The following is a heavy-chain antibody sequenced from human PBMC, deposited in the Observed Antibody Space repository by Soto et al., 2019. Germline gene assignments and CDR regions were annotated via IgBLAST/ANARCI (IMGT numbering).Heavy chain of an antibody. CDR3: ARGDYYDRRFDY. J-gene: IGHJ4*02. V-gene: IGHV3-7*03. CDR2: IKQDESEK. Sequence: PGESLKISCAASGFTFGSYWMSWVRQAPGKGLEWVATIKQDESEKYYVDSVKGRFTVSRDNAKNSLYLQMNSLRLEDTAFYYCARGDYYDRRFDYWGQGALVTVSS. D-gene: IGHD3-22*01. CDR1: GFTFGSYW.